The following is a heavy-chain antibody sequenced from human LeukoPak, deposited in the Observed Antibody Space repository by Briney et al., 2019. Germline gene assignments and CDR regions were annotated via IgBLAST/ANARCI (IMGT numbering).Heavy chain of an antibody. J-gene: IGHJ4*02. D-gene: IGHD2-15*01. CDR2: IYYSGST. V-gene: IGHV4-30-4*01. CDR3: ARDFGCSGGSCYSFDY. Sequence: SETLSLTCTVSGGSISSGDYYWSWIRQPPGKGLEWIGYIYYSGSTYYNPSLKSRVTISVDTSKNQFSLELSSVTAADTAVYYCARDFGCSGGSCYSFDYWGQGTLVTVSS. CDR1: GGSISSGDYY.